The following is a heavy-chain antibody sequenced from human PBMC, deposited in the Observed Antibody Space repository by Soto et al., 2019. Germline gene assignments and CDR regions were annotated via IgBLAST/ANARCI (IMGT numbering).Heavy chain of an antibody. Sequence: SETLSLTCTVSGGSISSYYWSWIRQPPGKGLEWIGYIYYSGSTNYNPSLKSRVTISVDTSKNQFSLKLSSVTAADTAVYYCARRDYYDSSGHYYYYGMDVWGQGTTVTVSS. J-gene: IGHJ6*02. CDR3: ARRDYYDSSGHYYYYGMDV. CDR1: GGSISSYY. CDR2: IYYSGST. D-gene: IGHD3-22*01. V-gene: IGHV4-59*08.